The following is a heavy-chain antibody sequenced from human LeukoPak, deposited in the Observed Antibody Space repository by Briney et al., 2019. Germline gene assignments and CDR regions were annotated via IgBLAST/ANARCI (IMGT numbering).Heavy chain of an antibody. CDR1: GDSISSYY. CDR2: IYYSGGT. V-gene: IGHV4-59*01. CDR3: ARDHSGWYYWFDP. J-gene: IGHJ5*02. D-gene: IGHD6-19*01. Sequence: PSETLSRTCTGSGDSISSYYWSWIRQPPGKGLEWIGYIYYSGGTNYNPSLKSRVTISIDTSKNQFSLKLTSVTAADTAVYYCARDHSGWYYWFDPWGQGTLVTVSS.